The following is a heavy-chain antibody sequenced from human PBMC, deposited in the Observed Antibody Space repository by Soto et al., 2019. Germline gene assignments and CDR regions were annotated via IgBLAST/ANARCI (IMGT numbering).Heavy chain of an antibody. D-gene: IGHD6-13*01. Sequence: GSSVKVSCKASGYTFTSYDINWVRQATGQGLACMGWMNPNSGNTDYAQKSQGTVTMTRNTSISTAYMELSSLRSEDTAVYYCATDYSTCYCMDVWG. CDR2: MNPNSGNT. V-gene: IGHV1-8*01. CDR3: ATDYSTCYCMDV. J-gene: IGHJ6*01. CDR1: GYTFTSYD.